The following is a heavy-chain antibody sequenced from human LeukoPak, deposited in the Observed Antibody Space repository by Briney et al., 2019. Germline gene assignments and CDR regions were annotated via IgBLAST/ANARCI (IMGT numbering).Heavy chain of an antibody. V-gene: IGHV3-7*01. CDR2: ITQEERER. CDR3: ARGGGDS. CDR1: GFTFSTSW. J-gene: IGHJ4*02. Sequence: GGPLRLSCAASGFTFSTSWMNWVRQAPGKGMEWVAMITQEERERYYVDSVKGRFIISRDNVKSSLYLQMNSLRAEDTAVYYCARGGGDSWGQGTLVTVSS. D-gene: IGHD3-3*01.